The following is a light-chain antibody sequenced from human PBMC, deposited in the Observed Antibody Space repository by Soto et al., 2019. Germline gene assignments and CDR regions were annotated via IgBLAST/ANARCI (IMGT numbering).Light chain of an antibody. CDR1: QSISSS. V-gene: IGKV3-15*01. CDR3: QQYNNWPLT. CDR2: GAS. J-gene: IGKJ4*01. Sequence: ESVLTQSPGIFYLSPGEIASLYCGASQSISSSFLAWYQQKPGQAPRLLIYGASTRATGIPARFSGSGSGTEFTLTISSLQSENFAVYYCQQYNNWPLTFGGGTKVDIK.